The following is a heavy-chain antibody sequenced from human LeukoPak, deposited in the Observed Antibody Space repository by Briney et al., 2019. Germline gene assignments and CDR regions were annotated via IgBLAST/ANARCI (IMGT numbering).Heavy chain of an antibody. V-gene: IGHV1-8*01. J-gene: IGHJ4*02. CDR3: AGQGSHDYGDYYDY. D-gene: IGHD4-17*01. CDR1: GYTFTSYD. CDR2: MNPNSGNT. Sequence: GASVKVSCKASGYTFTSYDINWVRQATGQGLEWMGWMNPNSGNTGYAQKFQGRVTMTRNTSISTAYMELSSLRSEDTAVYYCAGQGSHDYGDYYDYWGQGTLVTVSS.